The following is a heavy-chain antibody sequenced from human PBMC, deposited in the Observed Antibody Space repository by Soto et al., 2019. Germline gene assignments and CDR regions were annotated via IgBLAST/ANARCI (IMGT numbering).Heavy chain of an antibody. J-gene: IGHJ4*02. CDR1: GFTFDDYA. Sequence: GGSLRLSCAASGFTFDDYAMHWVRQAPGKGLEWVSGISWNSGSIGYADSVKGRFTISRDNAKNSLYLQMNSLRAEDTALYYCAKGKYSSSWGYFDYWGQGTLVTVSS. CDR2: ISWNSGSI. D-gene: IGHD6-13*01. CDR3: AKGKYSSSWGYFDY. V-gene: IGHV3-9*01.